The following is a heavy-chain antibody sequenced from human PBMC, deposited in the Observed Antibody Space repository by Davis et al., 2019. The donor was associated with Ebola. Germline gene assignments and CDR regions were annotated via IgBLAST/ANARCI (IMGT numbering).Heavy chain of an antibody. CDR2: ISGSGSYI. Sequence: GGSLRLSCAASGLTFSNYTMTWVRQAPGKGLEWVSSISGSGSYIYYADSVKGRFTISRDNAKNSLYLQMNSLRAEDTAVYYCARETWLQPPDYWGQGTLVTVSS. J-gene: IGHJ4*02. CDR3: ARETWLQPPDY. CDR1: GLTFSNYT. D-gene: IGHD6-19*01. V-gene: IGHV3-21*01.